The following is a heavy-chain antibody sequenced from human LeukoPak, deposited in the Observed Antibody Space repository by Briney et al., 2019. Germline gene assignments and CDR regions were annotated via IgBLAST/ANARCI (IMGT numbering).Heavy chain of an antibody. D-gene: IGHD2-21*02. CDR2: VRSDGRIE. V-gene: IGHV3-30*02. CDR3: ATDRWGPNY. J-gene: IGHJ4*02. CDR1: GLTFSSSN. Sequence: GGSLRLSCAASGLTFSSSNMHWVRQAPGRGLEWVTFVRSDGRIENYADSVKGRFTISRDNSKNTLYLQMNSLSGEDTAVYYCATDRWGPNYWGQGTLVTVSS.